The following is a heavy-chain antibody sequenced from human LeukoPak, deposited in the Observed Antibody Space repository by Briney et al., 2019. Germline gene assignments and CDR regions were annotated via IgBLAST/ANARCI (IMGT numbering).Heavy chain of an antibody. D-gene: IGHD5-12*01. J-gene: IGHJ5*02. CDR3: AKTARGDSGYDLTWLDP. CDR1: GYIFTGYY. CDR2: INPKNGGT. V-gene: IGHV1-2*02. Sequence: ASVKVSCKASGYIFTGYYMHWVRQAPGQGLEWMGWINPKNGGTDYAQKFQGRVTMTRDTSISTAYMELSRLRSDDTALYYCAKTARGDSGYDLTWLDPWGQGTLVTVSS.